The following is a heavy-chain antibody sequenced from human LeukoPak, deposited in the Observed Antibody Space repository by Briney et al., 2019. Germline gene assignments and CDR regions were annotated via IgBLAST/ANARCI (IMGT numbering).Heavy chain of an antibody. CDR3: AKVRSRGFDAFDI. CDR1: GFTFSSYG. J-gene: IGHJ3*02. Sequence: GGSLRLSCAASGFTFSSYGMHWVRQAPGKGLEWVSRINSDGSSKSYADSVKGRFTISRDNAKNTLFLQMNSLRAEDTAVYFCAKVRSRGFDAFDIWGQGTMVTVFS. V-gene: IGHV3-74*01. CDR2: INSDGSSK. D-gene: IGHD5-12*01.